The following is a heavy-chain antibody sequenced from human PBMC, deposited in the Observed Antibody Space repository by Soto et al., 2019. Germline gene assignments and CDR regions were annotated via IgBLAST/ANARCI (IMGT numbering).Heavy chain of an antibody. Sequence: QVQLVQSGAEVKKPGASVKVSCKASGYTFTSYGISCVRKAPGQGLEWMGWISANNGNTNYVQKLQGRVTMTTDTSTSTAYIELRSLRSDDTALYYFARDRGSYALDDWGQGTLVTVYS. J-gene: IGHJ4*02. CDR3: ARDRGSYALDD. D-gene: IGHD1-26*01. CDR2: ISANNGNT. V-gene: IGHV1-18*01. CDR1: GYTFTSYG.